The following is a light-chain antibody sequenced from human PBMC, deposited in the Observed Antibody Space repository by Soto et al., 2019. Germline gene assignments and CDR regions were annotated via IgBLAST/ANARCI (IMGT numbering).Light chain of an antibody. Sequence: QSVLTQPASVSGSPGQSITISCTGTSCNVGGYYDVSWYQQHPAKAPKLMIYDVSNRPSGVSHRFSGSKSGNTASLTISGLQAEDEADYYCFSYATSRTQVFGGGTKVTVL. V-gene: IGLV2-14*03. CDR3: FSYATSRTQV. CDR2: DVS. CDR1: SCNVGGYYD. J-gene: IGLJ3*02.